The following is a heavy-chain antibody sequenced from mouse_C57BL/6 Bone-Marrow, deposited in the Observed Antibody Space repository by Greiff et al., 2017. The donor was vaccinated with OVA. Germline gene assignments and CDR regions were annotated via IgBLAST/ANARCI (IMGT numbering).Heavy chain of an antibody. CDR2: IYPGSGKT. J-gene: IGHJ1*03. D-gene: IGHD1-1*01. V-gene: IGHV1-66*01. CDR3: ARSGYYGSSRYWDFGV. Sequence: QVQLQQSGPELVKPGASVKISCKASGYSFTSYYIHWVKQRPGQGLEWIGWIYPGSGKTKYNEKFKGKATLTADTSSSTAYMQLSSLTSEDSAVYSCARSGYYGSSRYWDFGVWGTGTTVTVSS. CDR1: GYSFTSYY.